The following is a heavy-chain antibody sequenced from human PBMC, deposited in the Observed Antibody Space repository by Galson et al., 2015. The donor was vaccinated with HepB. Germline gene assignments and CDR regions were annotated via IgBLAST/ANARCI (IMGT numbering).Heavy chain of an antibody. V-gene: IGHV1-46*01. CDR2: INPSGGST. D-gene: IGHD4-17*01. Sequence: SVKVSCKASGYTFTSYYMHWVRQAPGQGLEWMGTINPSGGSTSYAQKFQGRVTMTRDTSTSTVYMELSSLRSEDTAVYYCARSPVLGDYEWNFDYWGLGTLVTVSS. CDR1: GYTFTSYY. J-gene: IGHJ4*02. CDR3: ARSPVLGDYEWNFDY.